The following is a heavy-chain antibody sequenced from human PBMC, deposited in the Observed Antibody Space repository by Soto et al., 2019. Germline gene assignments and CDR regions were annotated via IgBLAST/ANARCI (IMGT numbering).Heavy chain of an antibody. CDR1: GGSISSSSYY. CDR2: IYYSGST. V-gene: IGHV4-39*01. Sequence: QLQLQESGPGLVKPSETLSLTCTVSGGSISSSSYYWGWIRQPPGKGLEWIGSIYYSGSTYYNPSLKSRVTISVDTSKNQFSLKLSSVTAADTAVYYCARHSGSYFLDYWGQGTLVTVSS. J-gene: IGHJ4*02. CDR3: ARHSGSYFLDY. D-gene: IGHD1-26*01.